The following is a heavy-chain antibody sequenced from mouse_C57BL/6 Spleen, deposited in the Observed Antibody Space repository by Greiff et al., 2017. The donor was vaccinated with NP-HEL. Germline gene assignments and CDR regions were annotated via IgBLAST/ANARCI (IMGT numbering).Heavy chain of an antibody. CDR3: ASADYGYYAMDY. J-gene: IGHJ4*01. V-gene: IGHV3-6*01. D-gene: IGHD2-4*01. CDR2: ISYDGSN. CDR1: GYSITSGYY. Sequence: EVKLQESGPGLVKPSQSLSLTCSVTGYSITSGYYWNWIRQFPGNKLEWMGYISYDGSNNYNPSLKNRISITRDTSKNQFFLKLNSVTTEDTATYYCASADYGYYAMDYWGQGTSVTVSS.